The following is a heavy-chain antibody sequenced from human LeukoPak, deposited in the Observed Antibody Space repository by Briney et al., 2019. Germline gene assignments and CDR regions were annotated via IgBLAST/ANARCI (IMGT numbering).Heavy chain of an antibody. D-gene: IGHD3-10*01. CDR2: INHSGST. CDR1: GGSFSGYY. CDR3: ARVQVGYYYYYYMDV. J-gene: IGHJ6*03. V-gene: IGHV4-34*01. Sequence: SETLSLTCAVYGGSFSGYYWTWIRQPPGKGLEWIGEINHSGSTNYNPSLKSRVTISVDTSKNQFSLKMSSVTAADTAVYYCARVQVGYYYYYYMDVWGKGTTVTVS.